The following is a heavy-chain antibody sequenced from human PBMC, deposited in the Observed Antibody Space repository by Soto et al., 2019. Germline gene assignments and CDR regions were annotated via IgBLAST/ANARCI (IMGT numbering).Heavy chain of an antibody. CDR2: ISSSGNT. V-gene: IGHV4-59*11. J-gene: IGHJ4*02. CDR1: GLIFSGHS. Sequence: GSLRLSCVASGLIFSGHSFSWIRQPPGKGLEWIGYISSSGNTNYNPSLKSRVSISVDTSKNQFSLNLTSVTAADTAVYYCARAPMVLTRSYFDSWGQGTPVTVSS. CDR3: ARAPMVLTRSYFDS. D-gene: IGHD3-22*01.